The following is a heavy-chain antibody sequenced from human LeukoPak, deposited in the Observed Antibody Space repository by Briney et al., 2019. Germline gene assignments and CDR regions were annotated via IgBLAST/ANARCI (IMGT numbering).Heavy chain of an antibody. V-gene: IGHV4-30-4*08. CDR1: GGSISSGDYY. J-gene: IGHJ3*02. Sequence: ASQTLSLTCTVSGGSISSGDYYWSWIRQPPGKGLEWIGYIYYSGSTYYNPSLKSRVTISVDTSQNQFSLKLSSVTAADTAVYYCARIVGAGDAFDIWGQGTMVTVSS. CDR2: IYYSGST. CDR3: ARIVGAGDAFDI. D-gene: IGHD1-26*01.